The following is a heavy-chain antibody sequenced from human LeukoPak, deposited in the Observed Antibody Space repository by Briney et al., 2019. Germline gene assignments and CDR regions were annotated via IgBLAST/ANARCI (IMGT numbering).Heavy chain of an antibody. V-gene: IGHV4-34*01. CDR1: DGSFRGYH. CDR2: ITYGGTT. J-gene: IGHJ5*02. D-gene: IGHD2-2*01. CDR3: ARGRYCSSANCYDWFDP. Sequence: SETLSLTCVVSDGSFRGYHWSWIRQPPGKGLEWMVKITYGGTTNYNPSFRSRVTMSVDTSKKQFSLKLTSVTAADTAVYYCARGRYCSSANCYDWFDPWGQGTLVSVSS.